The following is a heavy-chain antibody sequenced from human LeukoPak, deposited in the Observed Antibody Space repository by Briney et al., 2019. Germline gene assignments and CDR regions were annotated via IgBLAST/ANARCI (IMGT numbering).Heavy chain of an antibody. Sequence: GGSLRLSCAASGFTFSSYSINWVRQAPGKGLEWVSSISSSSTYIYYADSVKGRFTISRDNAKNSLYLQMNSLRAEDTAVYYCARDGGSSYPYFYYYYMDVWGKGTTVTVSS. CDR3: ARDGGSSYPYFYYYYMDV. J-gene: IGHJ6*03. V-gene: IGHV3-21*01. CDR2: ISSSSTYI. CDR1: GFTFSSYS. D-gene: IGHD1-26*01.